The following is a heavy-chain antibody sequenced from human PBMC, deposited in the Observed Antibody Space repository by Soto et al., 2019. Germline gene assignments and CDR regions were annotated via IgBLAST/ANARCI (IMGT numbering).Heavy chain of an antibody. J-gene: IGHJ3*02. CDR2: IRSKANSYAT. D-gene: IGHD5-18*01. Sequence: GGSLRLSCAASGFTFSGSAMHWVRQASGKGLEWVGHIRSKANSYATAYAASVKGRFTISRDDSKNTAYLQMNSLKTEDTAVYYCTRQAAMVDIWGQGTMVTVSS. CDR1: GFTFSGSA. V-gene: IGHV3-73*01. CDR3: TRQAAMVDI.